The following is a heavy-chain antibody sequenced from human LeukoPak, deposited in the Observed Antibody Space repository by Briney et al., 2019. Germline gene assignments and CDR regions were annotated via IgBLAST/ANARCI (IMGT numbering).Heavy chain of an antibody. D-gene: IGHD3-10*02. V-gene: IGHV3-43*01. J-gene: IGHJ4*02. CDR1: GFNFDRYT. Sequence: GGSLRLSCATSGFNFDRYTIHWVRHAPGKGLEWVSLAGWAGGTTFYSDSVRVRFTISRDSGRKSVYLQMNSLTTDDTAFYFCAKALDTMFFDYWGQGALVTVSS. CDR2: AGWAGGTT. CDR3: AKALDTMFFDY.